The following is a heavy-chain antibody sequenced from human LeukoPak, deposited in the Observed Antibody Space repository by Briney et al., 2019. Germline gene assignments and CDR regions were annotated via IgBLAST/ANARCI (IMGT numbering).Heavy chain of an antibody. D-gene: IGHD3-16*01. CDR1: GFTFSSYG. V-gene: IGHV3-30*03. CDR2: ISYDGSNK. CDR3: GGGGGGSVDY. J-gene: IGHJ4*02. Sequence: GGSLRLSCAASGFTFSSYGMHWVRQAPGKGLEWVAVISYDGSNKYYADSVKGRFTISRDNSKNTLYLQMNSLRAEDTALYYWGGGGGGSVDYWGQGTLVTVSS.